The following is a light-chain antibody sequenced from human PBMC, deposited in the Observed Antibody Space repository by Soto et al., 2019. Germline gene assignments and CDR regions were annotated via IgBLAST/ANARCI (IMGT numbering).Light chain of an antibody. J-gene: IGKJ5*01. Sequence: EVVLTQSPATLSLSPGGSATPSCRASQNVDNYLAWYQQKPGQAPRLLIYDASNRATGIPARFSGSGSGTDFTLTISSLEPEDFAVYYCQQRSNWPPITFGQGTRLEIK. CDR1: QNVDNY. CDR3: QQRSNWPPIT. V-gene: IGKV3-11*01. CDR2: DAS.